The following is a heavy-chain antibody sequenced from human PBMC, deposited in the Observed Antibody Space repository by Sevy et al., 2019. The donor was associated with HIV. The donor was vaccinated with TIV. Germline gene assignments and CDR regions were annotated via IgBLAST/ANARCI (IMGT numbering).Heavy chain of an antibody. J-gene: IGHJ4*02. CDR2: IKQDGSEK. Sequence: GGSLRLSCAASGFTFSSYWMSWVRQAPGKGLEWVANIKQDGSEKYYVDSVKGRFTISRDNAKNSLYLQMNSLGAEDTAVYYCARDKVAVAGTGDYWGQGTLVTVSS. D-gene: IGHD6-19*01. CDR1: GFTFSSYW. V-gene: IGHV3-7*01. CDR3: ARDKVAVAGTGDY.